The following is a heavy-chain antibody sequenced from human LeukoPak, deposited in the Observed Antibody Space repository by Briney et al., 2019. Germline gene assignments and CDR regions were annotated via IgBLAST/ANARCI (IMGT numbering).Heavy chain of an antibody. CDR3: ARTYGDYVRYLDY. J-gene: IGHJ4*02. D-gene: IGHD4-17*01. V-gene: IGHV3-33*01. Sequence: PGGSLRLSCAASGFTFSSYGMHWVRQAPGKGLEWVAVIWYDGSNKYYADSVKGRFTISRDNSKNTLYLQMNSLRAEDTAVYYCARTYGDYVRYLDYWGQGTLVTVSS. CDR2: IWYDGSNK. CDR1: GFTFSSYG.